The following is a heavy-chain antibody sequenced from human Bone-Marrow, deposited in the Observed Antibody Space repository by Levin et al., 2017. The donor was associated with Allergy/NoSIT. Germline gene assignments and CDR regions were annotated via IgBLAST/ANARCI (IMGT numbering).Heavy chain of an antibody. Sequence: GESLKISCAASGFTFSNAWMSWVRQAPGKGLEWVGRIKSKTDGGTTDYAAPVKGRFTISRDDSKNTLYLQMNSLKTEDTAVYYCTTAVTTVSDFDYWYFDLWGRGTLVTVSS. J-gene: IGHJ2*01. CDR1: GFTFSNAW. CDR2: IKSKTDGGTT. D-gene: IGHD4-17*01. V-gene: IGHV3-15*01. CDR3: TTAVTTVSDFDYWYFDL.